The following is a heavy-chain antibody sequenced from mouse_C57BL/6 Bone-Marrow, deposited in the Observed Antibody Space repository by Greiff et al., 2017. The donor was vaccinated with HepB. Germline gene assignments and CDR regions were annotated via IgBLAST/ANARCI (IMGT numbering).Heavy chain of an antibody. CDR1: GYTFTSYG. CDR2: IYPRSGNT. Sequence: VQLQESGAELARPGASVKLSCKASGYTFTSYGISWVKQRTGQGLEWIGEIYPRSGNTYYNEKFKGKATLTADKSSSTAYMQLRSLTSEDSAVYFCARDYGNYAWFAYWGQGTLVTVSA. J-gene: IGHJ3*01. CDR3: ARDYGNYAWFAY. V-gene: IGHV1-81*01. D-gene: IGHD2-1*01.